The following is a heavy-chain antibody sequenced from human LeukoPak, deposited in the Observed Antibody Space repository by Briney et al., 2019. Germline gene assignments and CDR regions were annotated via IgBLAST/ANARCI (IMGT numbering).Heavy chain of an antibody. Sequence: GESLKISCKGSGYSFTSYWIGWVRQMPGKGLEWMGIIYPGDSDTRYSPSFQGQVTISADKSISTAYLQWSSLKAPDTAMYSCARGSRVFAHYDSSGYYSAFDIWGQGTMVTVSS. CDR1: GYSFTSYW. CDR2: IYPGDSDT. CDR3: ARGSRVFAHYDSSGYYSAFDI. J-gene: IGHJ3*02. V-gene: IGHV5-51*01. D-gene: IGHD3-22*01.